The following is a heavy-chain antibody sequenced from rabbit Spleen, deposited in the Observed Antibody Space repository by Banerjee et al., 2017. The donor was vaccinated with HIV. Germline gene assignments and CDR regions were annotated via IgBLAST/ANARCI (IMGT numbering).Heavy chain of an antibody. D-gene: IGHD2-1*01. J-gene: IGHJ4*01. Sequence: QQQLEESGGGLVKPGGTLTLTCKASGIDFSSGYYMCWVRQAPGKGLEWIGCIKIDSTTTIWCASWAKGRFTISKTSSTTVTLQMTSLTAADTATYFCARGGGDWNVDAGFNLWGPGTLVTVS. CDR3: ARGGGDWNVDAGFNL. CDR2: IKIDSTTTI. V-gene: IGHV1S45*01. CDR1: GIDFSSGYY.